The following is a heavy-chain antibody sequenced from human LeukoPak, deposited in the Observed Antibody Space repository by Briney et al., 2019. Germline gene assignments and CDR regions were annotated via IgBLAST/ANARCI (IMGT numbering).Heavy chain of an antibody. CDR1: GASINSSTYY. CDR2: SYNSGST. J-gene: IGHJ4*02. CDR3: ARHGYDSRGYYLGGVDY. Sequence: SETLSLTCTVSGASINSSTYYWGWIRQPPGKGLEWIGSSYNSGSTYYNPSLKSRVTISVDTSKIHFSLKLSSVTAADTAVYYCARHGYDSRGYYLGGVDYWGQGTLVTVSS. V-gene: IGHV4-39*01. D-gene: IGHD3-22*01.